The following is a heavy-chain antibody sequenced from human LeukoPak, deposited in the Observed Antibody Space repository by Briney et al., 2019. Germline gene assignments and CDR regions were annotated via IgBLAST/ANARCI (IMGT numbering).Heavy chain of an antibody. Sequence: GGSLRLSCAASGFTFSSYAMSWVRQAPGKGLEWVSAISGSGGSTYYADSVKGRFTISRDKSKNTVYLQMHSLRAEDTAVYFCAKELPSRDWITIDYWGQGALVTVSS. CDR1: GFTFSSYA. V-gene: IGHV3-23*01. CDR3: AKELPSRDWITIDY. D-gene: IGHD2-2*01. CDR2: ISGSGGST. J-gene: IGHJ4*02.